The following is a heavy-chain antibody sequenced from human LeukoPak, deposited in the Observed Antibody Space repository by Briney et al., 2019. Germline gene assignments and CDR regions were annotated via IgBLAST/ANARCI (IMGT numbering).Heavy chain of an antibody. CDR1: GGFISSGAYY. CDR3: ARDKGSGGTDY. V-gene: IGHV4-31*03. D-gene: IGHD4-23*01. CDR2: IYYSGST. J-gene: IGHJ4*02. Sequence: SQTLSLTCTVSGGFISSGAYYWSWIRQHPGKGLEWVGYIYYSGSTYYNPSLKSRVTISVDTSKNQFSLKLSSVTAADTAVYYCARDKGSGGTDYWGQGTLVTVPS.